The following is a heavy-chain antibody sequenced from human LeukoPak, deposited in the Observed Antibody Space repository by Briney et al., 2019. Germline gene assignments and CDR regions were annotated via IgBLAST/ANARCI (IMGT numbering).Heavy chain of an antibody. CDR2: IYPVDSDT. CDR1: AYSFTSYG. J-gene: IGHJ3*02. Sequence: GESLKISCKASAYSFTSYGIGWVRQMPGRGLEWMGIIYPVDSDTRYSPSFQGQVTISADKSISTAYLQWSSLKASDTAMYYCARLELATRRGAFDIWGQGTMVTVSS. D-gene: IGHD3-3*02. CDR3: ARLELATRRGAFDI. V-gene: IGHV5-51*01.